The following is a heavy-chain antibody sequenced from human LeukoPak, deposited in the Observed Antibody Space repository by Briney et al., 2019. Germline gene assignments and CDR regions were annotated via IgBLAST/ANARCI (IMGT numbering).Heavy chain of an antibody. CDR3: AGDVIDNVDTAMVTAVL. CDR1: GGSISSGDYY. Sequence: SETLSLTCTVSGGSISSGDYYWSWIRQPPGKGLEWIGYIYYSGSTYYNPSLKSRVTISVDTSKNQFSLKLSSVTAADTAVYYCAGDVIDNVDTAMVTAVLWGQGTLVTVSS. CDR2: IYYSGST. J-gene: IGHJ4*02. V-gene: IGHV4-30-4*08. D-gene: IGHD5-18*01.